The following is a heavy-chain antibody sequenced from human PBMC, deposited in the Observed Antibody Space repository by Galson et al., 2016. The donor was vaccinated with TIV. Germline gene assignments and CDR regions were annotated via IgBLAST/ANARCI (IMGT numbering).Heavy chain of an antibody. CDR3: ATDDYYSLTPFGLDDFDM. D-gene: IGHD4-11*01. CDR2: LKSKRDGGTT. CDR1: GFTFSGAW. V-gene: IGHV3-15*01. Sequence: SLRLSCAVSGFTFSGAWMSWVRQTPGKGLEWVARLKSKRDGGTTDYAAPVKGRFTISRDDSKKTQDLQMNSLKTEDTAVYYYATDDYYSLTPFGLDDFDMWGQGTMVTVSS. J-gene: IGHJ3*02.